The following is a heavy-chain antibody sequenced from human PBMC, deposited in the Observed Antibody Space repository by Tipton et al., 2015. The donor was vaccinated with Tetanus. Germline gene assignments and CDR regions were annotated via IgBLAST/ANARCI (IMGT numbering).Heavy chain of an antibody. D-gene: IGHD3-3*01. J-gene: IGHJ5*02. Sequence: QLVQSGAEMRKSGESLKISCKTSGYFFDTHWIAWVRQMPGKGLEWMGIIYPGGSDTRYSPSFQGQVTMSVDRSTATAYLQWGSLKAADTAIYYGARHFGEMLYAPFRFDPWGQGTLVTVSS. V-gene: IGHV5-51*01. CDR1: GYFFDTHW. CDR3: ARHFGEMLYAPFRFDP. CDR2: IYPGGSDT.